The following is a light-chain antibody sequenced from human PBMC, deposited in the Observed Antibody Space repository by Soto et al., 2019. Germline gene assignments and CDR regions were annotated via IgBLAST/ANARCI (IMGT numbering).Light chain of an antibody. J-gene: IGKJ4*01. CDR3: QQYDSYSPLT. CDR2: KAS. CDR1: QNIYTW. V-gene: IGKV1-5*03. Sequence: DYQVTQSPSTLSASVGDRVTITCRASQNIYTWLAWYQQKPGIAPKLLIHKASSLESGVPSRFSGSGSGTEFTLTIRSLQPDDFATYYCQQYDSYSPLTFGGGTKVDIK.